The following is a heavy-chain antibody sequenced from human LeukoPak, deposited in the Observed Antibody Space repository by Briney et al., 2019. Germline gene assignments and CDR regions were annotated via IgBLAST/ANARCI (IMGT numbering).Heavy chain of an antibody. J-gene: IGHJ5*02. Sequence: PSETLSLTCTISGGSISDYYWSWIRQPPGKGLEWIGYIYYSGNTNYNPSLQSRVTISVDTSMNQFSLTLYFVTAADTAVYYCARDRLQLQSWGQGTPVTVSS. CDR2: IYYSGNT. D-gene: IGHD1-1*01. CDR3: ARDRLQLQS. V-gene: IGHV4-59*01. CDR1: GGSISDYY.